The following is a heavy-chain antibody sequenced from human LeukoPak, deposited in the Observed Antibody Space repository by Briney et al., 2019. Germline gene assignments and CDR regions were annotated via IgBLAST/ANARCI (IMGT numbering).Heavy chain of an antibody. V-gene: IGHV3-30*04. CDR2: ISYDGSNK. Sequence: GGSLRLSCAASGFTFSSYAMHWVRQAPGKGLEWVAVISYDGSNKYYADSVKGRFTISRDNSKNTLYLQMNSLRAEDTAVYYCARPTSGWSALDYWGQGTLVTVSS. J-gene: IGHJ4*02. CDR1: GFTFSSYA. D-gene: IGHD6-19*01. CDR3: ARPTSGWSALDY.